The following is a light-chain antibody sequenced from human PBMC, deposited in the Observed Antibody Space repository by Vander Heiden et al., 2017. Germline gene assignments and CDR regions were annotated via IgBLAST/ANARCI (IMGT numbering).Light chain of an antibody. Sequence: EIVLTQSPGTLSLSPGERASLSCRASQSVSTGYLAWYQQKPGQAPRLLIYGASSRATGIPGRFSGSGSGTDFTLTISRLEPEDFAVYYCQQYGSSGTFGQGTKVEIK. CDR3: QQYGSSGT. V-gene: IGKV3-20*01. CDR1: QSVSTGY. J-gene: IGKJ1*01. CDR2: GAS.